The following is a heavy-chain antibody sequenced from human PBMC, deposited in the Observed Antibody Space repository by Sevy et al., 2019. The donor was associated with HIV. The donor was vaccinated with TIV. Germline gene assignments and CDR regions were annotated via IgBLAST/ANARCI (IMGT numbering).Heavy chain of an antibody. CDR1: GFTFSSYS. D-gene: IGHD3-10*01. Sequence: GGSLRLSCAASGFTFSSYSMNWVRQALGKGLEWVSSISSSSSYIYYADSVKGRFTISRDNAKNSLYLQMNSLRAEDTAVYYCARDKRITMVRGDYYFDYWGQGTLVTVSS. CDR3: ARDKRITMVRGDYYFDY. J-gene: IGHJ4*02. CDR2: ISSSSSYI. V-gene: IGHV3-21*01.